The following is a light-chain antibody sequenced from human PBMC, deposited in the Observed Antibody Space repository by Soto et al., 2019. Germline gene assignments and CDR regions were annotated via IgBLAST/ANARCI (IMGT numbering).Light chain of an antibody. CDR2: GAS. J-gene: IGKJ5*01. CDR1: PSVTKF. CDR3: QQYNNWPIT. V-gene: IGKV3D-15*01. Sequence: EIWLTQYPGTLSLSPGERATLSCRASPSVTKFLAWYQQKPGQAPRLLIHGASSRATGIPERLSGSGYGTDLTITISSMQSEDFEVYYCQQYNNWPITFGQGTRLEIK.